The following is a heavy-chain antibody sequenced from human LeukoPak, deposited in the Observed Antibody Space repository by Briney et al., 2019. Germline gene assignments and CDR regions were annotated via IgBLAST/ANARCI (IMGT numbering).Heavy chain of an antibody. V-gene: IGHV4-38-2*02. D-gene: IGHD4-11*01. Sequence: SETLSLTWTVSGYSISSGYYWGWIRQPPGKGLEWIGSIYHSGSTYYNPSLKSRVTISVDTSKNQFSLKLSSVTAADTAVYYCASTDAGPKKYYFDYWGQGTLVTVSS. J-gene: IGHJ4*02. CDR1: GYSISSGYY. CDR3: ASTDAGPKKYYFDY. CDR2: IYHSGST.